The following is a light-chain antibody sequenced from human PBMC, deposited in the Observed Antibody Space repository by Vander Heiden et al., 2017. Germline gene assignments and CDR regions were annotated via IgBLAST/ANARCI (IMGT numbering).Light chain of an antibody. CDR3: RQDNNWPRT. V-gene: IGKV3-15*01. Sequence: EIVMTHSPPTLSLSPGERATLSCRASQSVSSNLAWYQQIPGQAPRLLIYGASTRATDIPARFSGSGPGSEFTLTISSLQSEDFAVYYCRQDNNWPRTFSQGTKVEIK. CDR1: QSVSSN. J-gene: IGKJ1*01. CDR2: GAS.